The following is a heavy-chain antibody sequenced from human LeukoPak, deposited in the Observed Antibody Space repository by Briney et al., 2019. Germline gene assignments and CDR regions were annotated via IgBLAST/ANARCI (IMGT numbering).Heavy chain of an antibody. Sequence: PGRSLRLSCAASGFTFSSYGMHWVRQAPGKGLEWVAVIWYDGSNKYYADSVKGRFTTSRDNSKNTLYLQMNSLRAEDTAVYYCARGRSSGYYYDYWGQGTLVTVSS. CDR2: IWYDGSNK. CDR1: GFTFSSYG. CDR3: ARGRSSGYYYDY. J-gene: IGHJ4*02. D-gene: IGHD3-22*01. V-gene: IGHV3-33*01.